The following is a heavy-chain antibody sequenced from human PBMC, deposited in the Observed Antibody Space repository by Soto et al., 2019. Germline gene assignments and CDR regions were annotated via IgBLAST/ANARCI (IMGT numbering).Heavy chain of an antibody. V-gene: IGHV1-46*01. J-gene: IGHJ4*02. Sequence: QVQLVQSGAEVKKPGASVKVSCKASGYFFASSSMNGVRQAPGQGLKGMGMFNPSVGSTSYVEKFQGRVTMTRDTSTSTVYMELSSLRSEDTAVYYCARESAGRDEFESSGDFDYWGQGTLVTVSS. CDR1: GYFFASSS. CDR3: ARESAGRDEFESSGDFDY. D-gene: IGHD3-22*01. CDR2: FNPSVGST.